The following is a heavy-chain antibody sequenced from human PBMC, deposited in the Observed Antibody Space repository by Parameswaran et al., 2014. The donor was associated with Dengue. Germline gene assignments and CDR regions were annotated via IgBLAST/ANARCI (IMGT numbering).Heavy chain of an antibody. J-gene: IGHJ6*02. CDR3: ARAFGDGVDPYYTGFSSYHGLDV. V-gene: IGHV4-59*01. Sequence: ASETLSLTCTVSGGPIGSYFWTWIRQPPGKGLEWIGYIYQSGTTYYHPSLESRVTISLDMSVKEVSLKLTSVTAADTAVYYCARAFGDGVDPYYTGFSSYHGLDVWGRGTTVTVSS. CDR1: GGPIGSYF. D-gene: IGHD3-10*01. CDR2: IYQSGTT.